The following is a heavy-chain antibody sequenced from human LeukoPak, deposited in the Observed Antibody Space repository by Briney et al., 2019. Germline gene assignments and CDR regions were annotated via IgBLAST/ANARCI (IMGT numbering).Heavy chain of an antibody. D-gene: IGHD1-26*01. V-gene: IGHV3-7*01. CDR1: GFTFSTYW. CDR3: AREKSGSNAAFDY. Sequence: PGGSLRLSCSASGFTFSTYWMSWVRLAPAKGLEWVANIKQDGSEKYYVDSVKGRFTISRDNAKNSLYLQMNSLRAEDTAVYYCAREKSGSNAAFDYWGQGTLVTVSS. CDR2: IKQDGSEK. J-gene: IGHJ4*02.